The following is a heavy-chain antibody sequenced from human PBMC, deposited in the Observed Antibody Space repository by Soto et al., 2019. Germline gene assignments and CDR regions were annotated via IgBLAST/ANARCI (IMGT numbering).Heavy chain of an antibody. CDR2: NYYSGIT. Sequence: QVQLQESGPGLVKPSQTLSLTCTVSGGSISSGGYYWTWIRQHPGKGLEWIGYNYYSGITYYNPSPKSQVTXSXAXSXXQSSRKLSAVAAADTAVYYCARGSSIAGLYYGMDVWGQGTTVTVSS. CDR3: ARGSSIAGLYYGMDV. J-gene: IGHJ6*02. V-gene: IGHV4-31*01. D-gene: IGHD6-6*01. CDR1: GGSISSGGYY.